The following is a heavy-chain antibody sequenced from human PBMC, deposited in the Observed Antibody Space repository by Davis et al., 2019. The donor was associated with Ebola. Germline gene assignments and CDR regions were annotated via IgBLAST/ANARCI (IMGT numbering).Heavy chain of an antibody. CDR1: GGTFSSYG. D-gene: IGHD4-17*01. CDR2: IIPILGIA. J-gene: IGHJ4*02. Sequence: SVKVSCKASGGTFSSYGISWVRQAPGQGLEWMGRIIPILGIANYAQKFQGRVTITADKSTSTAYMELSSLRSEDTAVYYCARSGTTVTTRGNYFDYWGQGTLVTVSS. V-gene: IGHV1-69*04. CDR3: ARSGTTVTTRGNYFDY.